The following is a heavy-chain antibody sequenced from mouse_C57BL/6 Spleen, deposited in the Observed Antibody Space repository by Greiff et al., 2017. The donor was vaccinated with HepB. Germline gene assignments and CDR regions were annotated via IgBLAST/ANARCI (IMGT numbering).Heavy chain of an antibody. Sequence: DVMLVESGEGLVKPGGSLKLSCAASGFTFSSYAMSWVRQTPEKRLEWVAYISSGGDYIYYADNVKGRFTISRDNARNTLYLQMISLKSEDTAMYYCTRGLPTVVAPGAMDYWGQGTSVTVSS. CDR3: TRGLPTVVAPGAMDY. V-gene: IGHV5-9-1*02. J-gene: IGHJ4*01. CDR1: GFTFSSYA. CDR2: ISSGGDYI. D-gene: IGHD1-1*01.